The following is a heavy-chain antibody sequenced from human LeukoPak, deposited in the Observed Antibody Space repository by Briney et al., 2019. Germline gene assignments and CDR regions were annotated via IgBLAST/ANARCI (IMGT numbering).Heavy chain of an antibody. D-gene: IGHD2-15*01. J-gene: IGHJ4*02. V-gene: IGHV1-69*06. CDR2: IIPIFGTA. Sequence: SVKVSRKASGGTFSRYAISWVRPAPGQGLEWMGRIIPIFGTANYAQKFQGRVTITADKSTSTAYMELSSLRSEDTAVYYCARTRGGSCPHWGQGTLVTVSS. CDR3: ARTRGGSCPH. CDR1: GGTFSRYA.